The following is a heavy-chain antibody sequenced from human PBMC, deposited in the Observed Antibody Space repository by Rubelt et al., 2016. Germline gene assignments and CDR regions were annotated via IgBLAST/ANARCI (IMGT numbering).Heavy chain of an antibody. CDR3: ARDGDGSGRHYLY. V-gene: IGHV1-18*01. Sequence: QVQVVQSGAEVKKPGASVKVSCKASGYTFNNYGINWVRQAPGQGLEWMGWISAYNGVTNYAQKFQGRVTMTTETSTSTAYMDLRSLGSDDTAVYYCARDGDGSGRHYLYWGQGTLVTVSS. CDR1: GYTFNNYG. D-gene: IGHD6-19*01. J-gene: IGHJ1*01. CDR2: ISAYNGVT.